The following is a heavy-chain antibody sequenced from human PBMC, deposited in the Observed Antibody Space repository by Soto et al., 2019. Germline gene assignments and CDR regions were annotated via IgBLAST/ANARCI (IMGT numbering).Heavy chain of an antibody. Sequence: QVQLLQSGAEVKKPGASVKVSCKASGYTFIDYYMHWVRLAPGQGPEWMGCINPKGGGTKYAQKFQDWVTMTWDTSISTAYMELNRLRSDDTAVYYCARESVALTKDFDYWGQGTLVTVSS. D-gene: IGHD2-21*02. CDR3: ARESVALTKDFDY. CDR1: GYTFIDYY. CDR2: INPKGGGT. J-gene: IGHJ4*02. V-gene: IGHV1-2*04.